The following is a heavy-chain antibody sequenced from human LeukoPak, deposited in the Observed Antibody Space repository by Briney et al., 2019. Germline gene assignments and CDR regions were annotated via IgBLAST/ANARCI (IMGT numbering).Heavy chain of an antibody. CDR1: GGSISSYY. J-gene: IGHJ4*02. CDR2: IYYSGSS. D-gene: IGHD5-18*01. Sequence: SETLSLTCTVSGGSISSYYWSWIRQPPGKGLEWIGYIYYSGSSNYIPSLTSRVTISVDTSKNQFSLKLTSVTAADTAVYYCARHLRGYSYGPFDYWGQGTLVTVSS. CDR3: ARHLRGYSYGPFDY. V-gene: IGHV4-59*08.